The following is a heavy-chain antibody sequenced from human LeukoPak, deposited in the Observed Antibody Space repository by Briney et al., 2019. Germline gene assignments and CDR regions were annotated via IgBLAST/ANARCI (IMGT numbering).Heavy chain of an antibody. Sequence: PGGSLRLSCAASGFTFSSYTMSWVRRAPGKGLEWVSYISSSSSTIYYADSVKGRFTISRDNSKNTLYLQMNSLRAEDTAVYYCARDPDSSGWYFDYWGQGTLVTVSS. V-gene: IGHV3-48*01. CDR2: ISSSSSTI. CDR1: GFTFSSYT. CDR3: ARDPDSSGWYFDY. J-gene: IGHJ4*02. D-gene: IGHD6-19*01.